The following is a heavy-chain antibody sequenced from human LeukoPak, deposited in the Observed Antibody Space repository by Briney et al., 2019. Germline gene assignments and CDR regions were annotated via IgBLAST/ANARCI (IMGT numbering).Heavy chain of an antibody. V-gene: IGHV3-23*01. J-gene: IGHJ3*01. CDR2: ILNKGVST. D-gene: IGHD3-16*01. CDR3: AKGGGRPLEDSFDV. Sequence: PGGSLRLSCAASGFNFGTYAMTWVRQAPGGGLEWVSTILNKGVSTYHADSVKGRFTISRDNSTNTLHLQMDSLRAEDTAIYYCAKGGGRPLEDSFDVWGQATMVTVSS. CDR1: GFNFGTYA.